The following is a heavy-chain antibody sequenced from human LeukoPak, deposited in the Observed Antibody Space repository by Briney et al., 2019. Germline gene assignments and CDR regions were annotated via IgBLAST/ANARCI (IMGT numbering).Heavy chain of an antibody. CDR3: ARVPRLGPYYFDY. CDR2: ISGGDGTT. D-gene: IGHD3-16*01. J-gene: IGHJ4*02. Sequence: GGSLRLSCAASGFSFSTYDMNWVRQAPGKGLEWVSTISGGDGTTHYADSVKGRFTISRDNSKNTLYLQMNSLRADDTALYYCARVPRLGPYYFDYWGQGTLVTVSS. V-gene: IGHV3-23*01. CDR1: GFSFSTYD.